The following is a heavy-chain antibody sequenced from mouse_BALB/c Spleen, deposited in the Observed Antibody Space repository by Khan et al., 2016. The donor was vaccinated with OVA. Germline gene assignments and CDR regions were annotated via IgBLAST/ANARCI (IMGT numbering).Heavy chain of an antibody. J-gene: IGHJ3*01. D-gene: IGHD2-13*01. Sequence: EVELVESGGGLVKPGGSLKLSCAASGFTFSNYAMSWVRQTPEKRLEWVASISSGGSTYYTDSVKGRFTISRDNDRNILYLQMSSLRSEDTAMYYCASDYWFTYWGQGTLVTVSA. CDR1: GFTFSNYA. CDR3: ASDYWFTY. CDR2: ISSGGST. V-gene: IGHV5-6-5*01.